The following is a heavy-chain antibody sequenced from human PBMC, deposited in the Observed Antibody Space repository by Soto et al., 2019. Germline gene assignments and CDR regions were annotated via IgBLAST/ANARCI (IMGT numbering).Heavy chain of an antibody. V-gene: IGHV4-39*02. Sequence: QVQLQESGPGLVKSSEILSLTCTVSGASISSSSYYWGWIRQPPGKGLEWIGSIYYSGSTYYNPSLKSRVTISVDTSKNQFSLKLTSVTAADTAVYHCARERSVQWVSSGRDFQHWGQGTLVIVSS. D-gene: IGHD6-19*01. CDR1: GASISSSSYY. CDR3: ARERSVQWVSSGRDFQH. J-gene: IGHJ1*01. CDR2: IYYSGST.